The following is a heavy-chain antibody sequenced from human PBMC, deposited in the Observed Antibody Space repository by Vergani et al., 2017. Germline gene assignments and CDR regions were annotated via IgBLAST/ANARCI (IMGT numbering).Heavy chain of an antibody. CDR2: IYYTGIT. CDR1: GVSIKSGYW. J-gene: IGHJ6*02. V-gene: IGHV4-4*03. Sequence: VQLQESGPGLVKPPGTLSLTCAVSGVSIKSGYWWNWVRQPPGKGLEWIGEIYYTGITNYNSSLNSRVFMAVDTSNNQFSLNLTSVTAEDTAMYYGGGAQGGDVPHDKRGYFFYGMDVWGQGTTVTVSS. D-gene: IGHD3-16*01. CDR3: GGAQGGDVPHDKRGYFFYGMDV.